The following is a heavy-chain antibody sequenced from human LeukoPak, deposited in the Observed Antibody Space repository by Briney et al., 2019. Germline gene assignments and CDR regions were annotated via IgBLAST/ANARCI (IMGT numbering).Heavy chain of an antibody. CDR2: INPNSGGT. D-gene: IGHD3-10*01. V-gene: IGHV1-2*02. CDR3: AREYGSGSYGDY. J-gene: IGHJ4*02. Sequence: ASVKVSCKASGYTFTGYYMHWVRQAPGQGVEWMGWINPNSGGTNYAQKFQGRVTMTRDTSISTAYMELSRLRSDDTAVYYCAREYGSGSYGDYWGEGTLVTVSS. CDR1: GYTFTGYY.